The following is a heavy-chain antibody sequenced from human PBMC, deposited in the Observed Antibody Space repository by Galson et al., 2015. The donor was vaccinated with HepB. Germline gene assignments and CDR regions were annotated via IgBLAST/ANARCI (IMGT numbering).Heavy chain of an antibody. Sequence: SVKVSCKASGGTFSSYAISWVRQAPGQGLEWMGGIIPIFGTANYAQKFQGRVTITADESTSTAYMELSSLRSEDTAVYYCARGAKGGWELLLNYYYYMDVWGKGTTVTVSS. CDR1: GGTFSSYA. V-gene: IGHV1-69*13. CDR2: IIPIFGTA. CDR3: ARGAKGGWELLLNYYYYMDV. D-gene: IGHD1-26*01. J-gene: IGHJ6*03.